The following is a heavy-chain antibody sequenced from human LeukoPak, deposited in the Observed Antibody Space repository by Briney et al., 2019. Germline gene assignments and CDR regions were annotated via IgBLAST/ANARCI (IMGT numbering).Heavy chain of an antibody. CDR1: GFTFSSYS. V-gene: IGHV3-21*01. J-gene: IGHJ4*02. Sequence: GGSLRLSCAASGFTFSSYSMNWVRQAPGKGLEWVSSISSSSSYIYYADSVKGRFTISRDNAKNSLYLQMDSLRAEDTAVYYCAKGGYSYAGLFDYWGQGTLVTVSS. CDR3: AKGGYSYAGLFDY. D-gene: IGHD5-18*01. CDR2: ISSSSSYI.